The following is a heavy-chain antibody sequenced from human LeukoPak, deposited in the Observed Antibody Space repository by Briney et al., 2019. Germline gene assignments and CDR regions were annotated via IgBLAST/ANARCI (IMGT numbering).Heavy chain of an antibody. V-gene: IGHV1-18*01. CDR1: GYTFTSYG. J-gene: IGHJ6*02. CDR3: ARDRNHYYGSGSRRSGMDV. CDR2: IIAYNGNT. D-gene: IGHD3-10*01. Sequence: ASVKVSCKASGYTFTSYGISWVRQAPGQGLEWMGWIIAYNGNTNYAQKLQGRVTMTTDTSTSTAYMELRSLRSDDTAVYYCARDRNHYYGSGSRRSGMDVWGQGTTVTVSS.